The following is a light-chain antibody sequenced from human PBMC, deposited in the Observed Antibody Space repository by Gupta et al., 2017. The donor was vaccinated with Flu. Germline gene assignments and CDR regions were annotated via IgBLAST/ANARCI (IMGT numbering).Light chain of an antibody. J-gene: IGKJ1*01. V-gene: IGKV1-5*03. CDR1: QSISSW. CDR3: QQYNTHWT. CDR2: KAS. Sequence: DIQMTQSPSTLSASVGDRVTITCRASQSISSWLAWYQQKPGKVPKLLIYKASSLESGVPSRFSGSGSGTEFTLTISSLQPDDFATYYCQQYNTHWTFGQGTKVEVK.